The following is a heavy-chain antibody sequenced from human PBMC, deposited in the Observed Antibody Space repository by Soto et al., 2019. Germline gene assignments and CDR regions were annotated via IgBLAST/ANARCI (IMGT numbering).Heavy chain of an antibody. CDR2: IDPSDSYT. J-gene: IGHJ6*02. CDR3: ARKPTYCSGGSCYGYYYYGMYX. D-gene: IGHD2-15*01. CDR1: GYSFTSYW. V-gene: IGHV5-10-1*01. Sequence: GESLKISCKGSGYSFTSYWISWVRQMPGKGLEWMVRIDPSDSYTNYSPSFQGHVTISADKSISTAYLQWSRLKDSDTAMYYCARKPTYCSGGSCYGYYYYGMYXWGQGTTVPVS.